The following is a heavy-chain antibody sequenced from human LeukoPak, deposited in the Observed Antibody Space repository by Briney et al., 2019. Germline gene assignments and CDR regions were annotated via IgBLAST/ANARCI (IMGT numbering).Heavy chain of an antibody. CDR3: ARENGPPVEWLFGGYGMDV. J-gene: IGHJ6*02. V-gene: IGHV1-46*01. D-gene: IGHD3-3*01. CDR1: GYTFTSYY. Sequence: ASVKVSCKASGYTFTSYYMHWVRQAPGQGLEWMGTINPSGGSTSYAQKFQGRVTMTRDTSTSTVYMELSSLRSEDTAVYYCARENGPPVEWLFGGYGMDVWGQGTTVTVSS. CDR2: INPSGGST.